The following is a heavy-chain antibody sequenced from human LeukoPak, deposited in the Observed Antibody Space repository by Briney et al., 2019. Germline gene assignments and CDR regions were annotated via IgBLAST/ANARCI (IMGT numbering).Heavy chain of an antibody. Sequence: PGESLRLSCAASRFTFSSYGMHWVRQAPGKGLEWVAFIRYDGSNKFYADSVKGRFTISRDNSKNTLYLQMNRLRAEDTAIYYCAKEYTGTFSPFPSYFDNWGQGTLVTVSS. CDR1: RFTFSSYG. D-gene: IGHD1-26*01. J-gene: IGHJ4*02. CDR2: IRYDGSNK. CDR3: AKEYTGTFSPFPSYFDN. V-gene: IGHV3-30*02.